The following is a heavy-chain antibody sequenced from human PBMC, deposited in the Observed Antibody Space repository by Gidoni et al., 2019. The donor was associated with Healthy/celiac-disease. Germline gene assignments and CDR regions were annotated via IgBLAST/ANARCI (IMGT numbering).Heavy chain of an antibody. CDR2: IYHSGST. D-gene: IGHD3-16*02. Sequence: QLQLQESGSGLVTPSQTLSLTCAVSGGSISSGGYSWGWIRQPPGKGLEWSGYIYHSGSTYYNPSLKSRVTISVDRSKNQFSLKLSYVTAADTAVYYCARGLMSTFGGVIVLDAFDIWGQGTMVTVSS. CDR1: GGSISSGGYS. V-gene: IGHV4-30-2*01. CDR3: ARGLMSTFGGVIVLDAFDI. J-gene: IGHJ3*02.